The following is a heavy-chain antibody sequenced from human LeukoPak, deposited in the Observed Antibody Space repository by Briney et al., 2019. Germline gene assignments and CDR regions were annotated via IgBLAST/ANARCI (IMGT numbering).Heavy chain of an antibody. V-gene: IGHV3-48*04. CDR2: ITNSGSTI. CDR1: GFTFSSYS. D-gene: IGHD3-10*01. Sequence: TGGSLRLSCAASGFTFSSYSMNWVRQAPGKGLEWISYITNSGSTIFYADSVKGRFTISRDNAKSSLYLQMNSLRAEDTAVYYCARDRGLVRESMGYYLDVWGKGTTVTISS. CDR3: ARDRGLVRESMGYYLDV. J-gene: IGHJ6*03.